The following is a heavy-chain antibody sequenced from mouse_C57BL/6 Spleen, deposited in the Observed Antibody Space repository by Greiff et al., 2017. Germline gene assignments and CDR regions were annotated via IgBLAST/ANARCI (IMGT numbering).Heavy chain of an antibody. J-gene: IGHJ2*01. CDR3: ARKDYFDY. V-gene: IGHV1-7*01. CDR2: INPSSGYT. Sequence: QVQLKESGAELAKPGASVKLSCKASGYTFTSYWMHWVKQRPGQGLEWIGYINPSSGYTKYNQKFKDKATLTADKSSGTAYMQLSSLTYEDSAVYYCARKDYFDYWGQGTTLTVSS. CDR1: GYTFTSYW.